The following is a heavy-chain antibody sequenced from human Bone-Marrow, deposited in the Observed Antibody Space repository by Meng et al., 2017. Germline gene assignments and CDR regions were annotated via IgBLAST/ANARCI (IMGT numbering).Heavy chain of an antibody. D-gene: IGHD1-26*01. CDR2: FYYSGST. J-gene: IGHJ5*02. V-gene: IGHV4-39*01. CDR3: SVGELLPTWFDP. Sequence: QLQLQESCPGLVKPSETLSRTCTVSGGAISSSSYYWGWIRQPPGKGLEWIGSFYYSGSTFSNPSLKNRVTISVDTSKNQFSLKLSSVTAADTAVYYCSVGELLPTWFDPWGQGTLVTVSS. CDR1: GGAISSSSYY.